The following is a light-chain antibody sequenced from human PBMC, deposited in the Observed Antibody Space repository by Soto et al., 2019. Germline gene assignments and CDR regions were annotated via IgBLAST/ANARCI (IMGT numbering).Light chain of an antibody. CDR1: QSVSSY. J-gene: IGKJ4*01. CDR2: GAS. V-gene: IGKV3-15*01. Sequence: EIVMTQSPATLSVSPGERATLSCRASQSVSSYLAWYQQKPGQAPRLLIYGASTWATGIPARFSGSGSGTEFTFTISSLQSEDFAVYYCQQYNNWPPLTFGGGTKVEIK. CDR3: QQYNNWPPLT.